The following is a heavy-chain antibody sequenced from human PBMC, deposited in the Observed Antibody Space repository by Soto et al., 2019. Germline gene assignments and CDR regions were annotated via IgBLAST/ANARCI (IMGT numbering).Heavy chain of an antibody. J-gene: IGHJ6*02. D-gene: IGHD6-13*01. CDR3: ATTSAAGKYYYGMYV. CDR1: GDRFTGYL. Sequence: GESLKISCTGSGDRFTGYLIGWVSQMPGKGLEWMGIIYPADSDTRYSPSFHGQVTISADKSISTAYLQWSSLKASDTAMYHCATTSAAGKYYYGMYVWGQGTTVTVS. CDR2: IYPADSDT. V-gene: IGHV5-51*01.